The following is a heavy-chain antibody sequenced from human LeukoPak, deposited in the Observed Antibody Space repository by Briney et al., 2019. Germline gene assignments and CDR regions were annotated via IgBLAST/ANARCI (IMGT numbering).Heavy chain of an antibody. CDR1: GGSISSSSYY. Sequence: SETLSLTCTVSGGSISSSSYYWGWIRQPPGKGLEWIGSIYYSGSTYYNPSLKGRVTISVDTSKNQFSLKLSSVTAADTAVYYCARDVIGELGIYGDYGTDYWGQGTLVTVSS. J-gene: IGHJ4*02. D-gene: IGHD4-17*01. CDR3: ARDVIGELGIYGDYGTDY. CDR2: IYYSGST. V-gene: IGHV4-39*07.